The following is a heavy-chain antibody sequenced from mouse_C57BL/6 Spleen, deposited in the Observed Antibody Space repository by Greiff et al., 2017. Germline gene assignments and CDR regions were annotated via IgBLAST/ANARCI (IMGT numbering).Heavy chain of an antibody. J-gene: IGHJ2*01. CDR1: GYTFTSYW. V-gene: IGHV1-7*01. Sequence: QVQLQQSGAELAKPGASVKLSCKASGYTFTSYWMHWVKQRPGQGLEWIGYINPSSGYTKYNQKFKDKATLTADKSSSTAYMQLSSLTSEDSAVXYCARGAYDYVDYWGHGTTLTVSS. D-gene: IGHD2-4*01. CDR3: ARGAYDYVDY. CDR2: INPSSGYT.